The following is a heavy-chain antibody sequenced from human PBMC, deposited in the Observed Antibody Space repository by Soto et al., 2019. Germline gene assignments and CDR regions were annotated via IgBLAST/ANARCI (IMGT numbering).Heavy chain of an antibody. CDR2: IYHSGTT. J-gene: IGHJ5*02. CDR3: ARVRGNPLLGWFDP. Sequence: QVQLQESGPGLVKPSQTLSLTRTVSGGSTSSGGYYWSWIRQHPGKGLEWIGYIYHSGTTYYNPSLKSRVTIAVNTSKNQFPLKRTAVTAAATAVYYGARVRGNPLLGWFDPWGQGTLVTVSS. CDR1: GGSTSSGGYY. D-gene: IGHD2-2*01. V-gene: IGHV4-31*03.